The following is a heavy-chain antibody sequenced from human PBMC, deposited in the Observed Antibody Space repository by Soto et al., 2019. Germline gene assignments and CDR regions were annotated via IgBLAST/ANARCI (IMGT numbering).Heavy chain of an antibody. V-gene: IGHV1-69*19. Sequence: QVQLVQSGAEMKKPGSSVKVSCQSSGGTFNTYAMNWVRQAPGQGPEWMGDISPMFGAANYAPKFQGRVTITAAESTGTSYMQLSSLTSEDTVLYFCAREVQVHTPAFVYWGQGTLVTVSS. CDR2: ISPMFGAA. CDR1: GGTFNTYA. CDR3: AREVQVHTPAFVY. D-gene: IGHD3-10*01. J-gene: IGHJ4*02.